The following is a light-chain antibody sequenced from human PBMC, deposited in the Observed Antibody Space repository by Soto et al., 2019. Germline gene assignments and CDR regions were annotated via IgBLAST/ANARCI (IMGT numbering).Light chain of an antibody. J-gene: IGLJ3*02. CDR1: SSNIGNNF. V-gene: IGLV1-51*02. CDR2: EDD. Sequence: QSALTQPPSVSAAPGQKVTISCSGSSSNIGNNFVSWYQHLPGTAPKLLIYEDDKRPSGIPDRFSGSKSGTSSTLGITGLQTGDEAVYYCGAWDTSLSSGVFGGGTQLTVL. CDR3: GAWDTSLSSGV.